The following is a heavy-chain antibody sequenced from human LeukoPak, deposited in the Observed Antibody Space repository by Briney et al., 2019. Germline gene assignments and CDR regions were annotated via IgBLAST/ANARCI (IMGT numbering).Heavy chain of an antibody. D-gene: IGHD3-22*01. J-gene: IGHJ3*01. CDR2: IYYSGST. CDR1: GGSISRYY. CDR3: ARGQTAYYCDTSGP. Sequence: SETLSLTCTVSGGSISRYYWSWIRQPPGKGLEWIGSIYYSGSTNYNPSLKSRVTISVDTSKNQFSLKLSSVTAADTAVYYCARGQTAYYCDTSGPWGQGTMVTVSS. V-gene: IGHV4-59*01.